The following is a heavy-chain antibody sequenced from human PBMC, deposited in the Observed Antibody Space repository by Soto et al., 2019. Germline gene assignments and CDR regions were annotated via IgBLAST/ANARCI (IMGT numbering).Heavy chain of an antibody. Sequence: QVQLQESGPGLVKPSQTLSLTCTVSGGSISSGDYYWSWIRQPPGKGLEWIGYIYYSGSTYYNPSVKGRVTLSADASNNQFSLRLSSVTAADTAVYYCARVGGFGATTIDYWGQGTLVTVSS. CDR2: IYYSGST. CDR3: ARVGGFGATTIDY. CDR1: GGSISSGDYY. V-gene: IGHV4-30-4*01. D-gene: IGHD3-10*01. J-gene: IGHJ4*02.